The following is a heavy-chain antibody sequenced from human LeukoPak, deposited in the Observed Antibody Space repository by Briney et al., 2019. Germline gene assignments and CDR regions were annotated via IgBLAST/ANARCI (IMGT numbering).Heavy chain of an antibody. CDR2: ISYDGSNV. V-gene: IGHV3-30*03. CDR1: GFTFSNYG. D-gene: IGHD3-22*01. J-gene: IGHJ4*02. Sequence: GGSLRLSCITSGFTFSNYGMHWVRQAPGKGLEWVAVISYDGSNVYYADSVKGRFTISRDNSKITLYLEMNSLRAEDTAVYYCARWDYYYDSSGYSTVVYFDYWGQGTLVTVSS. CDR3: ARWDYYYDSSGYSTVVYFDY.